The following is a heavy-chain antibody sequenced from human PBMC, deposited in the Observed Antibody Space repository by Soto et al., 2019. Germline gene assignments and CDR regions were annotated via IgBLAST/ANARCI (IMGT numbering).Heavy chain of an antibody. V-gene: IGHV3-74*01. D-gene: IGHD3-22*01. CDR1: GFTFSSYW. CDR2: INSDGSST. Sequence: EVQLVESGGGLVQPGGSLRLSCAASGFTFSSYWMHWVRQAPGKGLVWVSRINSDGSSTSYADSVKGRFTISRDNAKKTLYLQMNSLRAEDTAVYYCARDGRSYYDSSGYYSGYYYGMDVWGQGTTVTVSS. CDR3: ARDGRSYYDSSGYYSGYYYGMDV. J-gene: IGHJ6*02.